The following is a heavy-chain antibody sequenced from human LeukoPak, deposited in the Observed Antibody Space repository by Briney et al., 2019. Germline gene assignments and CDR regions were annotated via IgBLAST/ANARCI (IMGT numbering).Heavy chain of an antibody. CDR3: ARGGAAALNWFDP. V-gene: IGHV4-4*07. D-gene: IGHD6-13*01. Sequence: SETLSLTCTVSGGXISSYYWSWIRQPAGKGLEWIGHISTSGSTNYNPSLKSRVTMSVDTSKNQFSLKLSSVTAADTAVYYCARGGAAALNWFDPWGQGTLVTVSS. CDR1: GGXISSYY. J-gene: IGHJ5*02. CDR2: ISTSGST.